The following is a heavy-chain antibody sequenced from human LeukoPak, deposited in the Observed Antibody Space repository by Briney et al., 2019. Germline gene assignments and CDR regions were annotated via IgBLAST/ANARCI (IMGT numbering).Heavy chain of an antibody. Sequence: GVLRLSCAASGFTFSSYSMNWVRQAPGKGLEGVSSISSSSSYIYYADSVKGRFTISRDNAKNSLYLQMNSLRAEDTAVYYCARAGDGGNSDAFDIWGQGTMVTVSS. J-gene: IGHJ3*02. V-gene: IGHV3-21*01. CDR3: ARAGDGGNSDAFDI. D-gene: IGHD4-23*01. CDR2: ISSSSSYI. CDR1: GFTFSSYS.